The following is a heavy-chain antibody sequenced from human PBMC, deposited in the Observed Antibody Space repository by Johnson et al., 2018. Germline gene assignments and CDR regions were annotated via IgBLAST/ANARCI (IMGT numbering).Heavy chain of an antibody. CDR3: ARDLGYRAPKDYYYYYMDV. CDR1: GGTFSSYT. D-gene: IGHD3-16*02. V-gene: IGHV1-69*04. CDR2: IIPILGIA. Sequence: QVQLVQSGAEVKKPGSSVKVSCKASGGTFSSYTISWVRQAPGQWLEWMGRIIPILGIANYAQKFQGRVTITAEKSTSTAYMELSSLRSEDTAVYYCARDLGYRAPKDYYYYYMDVWGKGTTVTVSS. J-gene: IGHJ6*03.